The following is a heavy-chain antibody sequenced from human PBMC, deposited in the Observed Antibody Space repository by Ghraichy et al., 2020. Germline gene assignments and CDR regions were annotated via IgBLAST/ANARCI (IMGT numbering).Heavy chain of an antibody. Sequence: SETLSLTCAVYGGSFSGYYWSWIRQPPGKGLEWIGEINHSGSTNYNPSLKSRVTISVDTSKNQFSLKLSSVTAADTAVYYCARHRRPKGVYCSGGSCYSGGYGYWGQGTLVTVSS. V-gene: IGHV4-34*01. CDR1: GGSFSGYY. D-gene: IGHD2-15*01. J-gene: IGHJ4*02. CDR2: INHSGST. CDR3: ARHRRPKGVYCSGGSCYSGGYGY.